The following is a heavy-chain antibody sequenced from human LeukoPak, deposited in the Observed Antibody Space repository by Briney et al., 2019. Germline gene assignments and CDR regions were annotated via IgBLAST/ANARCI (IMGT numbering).Heavy chain of an antibody. CDR2: IYYSGST. CDR3: ARRRFGEPTGN. D-gene: IGHD3-10*01. Sequence: SETLSLTCTVSGGSISIANYYWAWLRQPPGKGLEWIGSIYYSGSTYYNPSLKSRVTISVDTSKNQLSLKLSSLTAADTAVYYCARRRFGEPTGNWGQGTLVTVSS. V-gene: IGHV4-39*01. J-gene: IGHJ4*02. CDR1: GGSISIANYY.